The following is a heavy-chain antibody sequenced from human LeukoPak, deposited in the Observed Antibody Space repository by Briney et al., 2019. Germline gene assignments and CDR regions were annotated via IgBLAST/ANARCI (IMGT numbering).Heavy chain of an antibody. D-gene: IGHD3-9*01. V-gene: IGHV4-34*01. CDR2: INHSGST. CDR1: GGSFSGYY. Sequence: SETLSLTCAVYGGSFSGYYWSWIRQPPGKGLEWIGEINHSGSTNYNPSLKSRVTISVDTSKNQFSLKLSSVTAADTAVYYCARRPYYDILTGCYKNGIRWFDPWGQGTLVTVSS. CDR3: ARRPYYDILTGCYKNGIRWFDP. J-gene: IGHJ5*02.